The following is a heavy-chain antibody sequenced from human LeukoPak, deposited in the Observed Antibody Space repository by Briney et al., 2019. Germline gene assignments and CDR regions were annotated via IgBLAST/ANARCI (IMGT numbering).Heavy chain of an antibody. CDR1: GFTFSSYG. CDR3: ARDRTMATITPLDY. V-gene: IGHV3-33*01. CDR2: IWYDGSNK. J-gene: IGHJ4*02. D-gene: IGHD5-12*01. Sequence: GGSLRLSCAASGFTFSSYGMHWVRQAPGKGLEWVAVIWYDGSNKYCADSVKGRFTISRDNSKNTLYLQMNSLRAEDTAVYYCARDRTMATITPLDYWGQGTLVTVSS.